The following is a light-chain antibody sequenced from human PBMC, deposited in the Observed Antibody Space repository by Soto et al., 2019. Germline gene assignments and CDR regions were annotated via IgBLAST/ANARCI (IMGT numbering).Light chain of an antibody. CDR3: QQLNSCPIT. J-gene: IGKJ5*01. CDR2: AAS. V-gene: IGKV1-9*01. CDR1: QDIRSY. Sequence: IHLTLAPSFLSASAGDTVTMTCRASQDIRSYLAWYQQKAGRAPKLLIYAASTLQSEVPSRFSGSGSGTEFTLTISSLQPEDFATYYCQQLNSCPITFGQGTRLEI.